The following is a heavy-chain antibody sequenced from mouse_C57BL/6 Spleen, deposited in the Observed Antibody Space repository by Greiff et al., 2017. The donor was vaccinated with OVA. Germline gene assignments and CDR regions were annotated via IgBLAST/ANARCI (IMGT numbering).Heavy chain of an antibody. D-gene: IGHD2-3*01. V-gene: IGHV1-4*01. J-gene: IGHJ2*01. CDR3: ARSYDGYYPTDFDY. CDR1: GYTFTSYT. CDR2: INPSSGYT. Sequence: VMLVESGAELARPGASVKMSCKASGYTFTSYTMHWVKQRPGQGLEWIGYINPSSGYTKYNQKFKDKATLTADKSSSTAYMQLSSLTSEDSAVYYCARSYDGYYPTDFDYWGQGTTLTVSS.